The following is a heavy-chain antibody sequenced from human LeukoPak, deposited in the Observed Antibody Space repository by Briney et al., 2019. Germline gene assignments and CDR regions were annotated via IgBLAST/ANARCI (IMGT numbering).Heavy chain of an antibody. Sequence: GGSLRLSCAASGFTFSSYAMSWVRQAPGKGLEGVSAISGSGGSTYYADSVKGRFTISRDNSKNTLYLQMNSLRAEDTAVYYCAKYSGGSCYLPIDYWGQGTLVTVSS. V-gene: IGHV3-23*01. D-gene: IGHD2-15*01. CDR2: ISGSGGST. CDR3: AKYSGGSCYLPIDY. J-gene: IGHJ4*02. CDR1: GFTFSSYA.